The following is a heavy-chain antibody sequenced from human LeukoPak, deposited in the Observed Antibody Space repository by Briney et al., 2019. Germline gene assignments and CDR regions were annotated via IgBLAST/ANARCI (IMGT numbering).Heavy chain of an antibody. CDR3: ARGGRITMVRGVTKKPNDY. D-gene: IGHD3-10*01. CDR1: GYTFTSYD. Sequence: EASVKVSCKASGYTFTSYDINWVRQATGQGLEWMGWMNPNSGNTGYAQKFQGRVTMTRNTSISTAYMELSSLRSEDTAVYYCARGGRITMVRGVTKKPNDYWGQGTLVTVSS. V-gene: IGHV1-8*01. CDR2: MNPNSGNT. J-gene: IGHJ4*02.